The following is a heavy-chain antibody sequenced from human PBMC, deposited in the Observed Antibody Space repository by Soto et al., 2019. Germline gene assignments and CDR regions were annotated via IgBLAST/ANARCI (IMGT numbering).Heavy chain of an antibody. V-gene: IGHV1-18*01. Sequence: ASVKVSCKASGYTFTSYGISWVRQAPGQGHEWMGWISAYNGNTNYAQKLQSRVTMTTDTSTSTAYMELRSLRSDDTAVYYCARFGESAYYYYYGMDVWGQGTTVTVSS. D-gene: IGHD3-10*01. CDR2: ISAYNGNT. CDR1: GYTFTSYG. CDR3: ARFGESAYYYYYGMDV. J-gene: IGHJ6*02.